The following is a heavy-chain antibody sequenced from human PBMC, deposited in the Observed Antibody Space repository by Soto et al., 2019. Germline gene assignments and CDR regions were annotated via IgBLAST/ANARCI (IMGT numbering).Heavy chain of an antibody. D-gene: IGHD4-17*01. Sequence: GGSLRLSCAASGFTVSSYSMNWVRQAPGKGLEWVSSISSNSSYIYYADSVKGRFTISRDNAKNSLYLQMNSLRAEDTAVYYCAKDVGGDYAHYYYYYGMDVWGPGTTVTVSS. CDR1: GFTVSSYS. CDR3: AKDVGGDYAHYYYYYGMDV. J-gene: IGHJ6*02. V-gene: IGHV3-21*01. CDR2: ISSNSSYI.